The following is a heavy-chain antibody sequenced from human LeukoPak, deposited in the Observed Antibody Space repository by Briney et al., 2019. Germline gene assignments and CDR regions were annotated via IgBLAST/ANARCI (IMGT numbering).Heavy chain of an antibody. CDR3: ARAPPDDSSPIGYDY. CDR2: IYYSGST. J-gene: IGHJ4*02. Sequence: SETLSLTCTVSGGSISSYYWSWIRQPPGKGLEWIGYIYYSGSTNYNPSLKSRVTISVDTSKNQFSLKLSSVTAADTAVYYCARAPPDDSSPIGYDYWGQGTLVTVSS. V-gene: IGHV4-59*01. CDR1: GGSISSYY. D-gene: IGHD3-22*01.